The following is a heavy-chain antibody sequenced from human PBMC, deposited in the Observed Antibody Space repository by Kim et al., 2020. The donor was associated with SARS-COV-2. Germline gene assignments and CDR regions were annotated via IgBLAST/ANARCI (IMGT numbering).Heavy chain of an antibody. J-gene: IGHJ3*02. Sequence: ASVKVSCKASGYTFTSYGIRWVRHAPGQGLEWMGWISAYNGNTNYAQKLQGRVTMTTDTSTSTAYMELRSLRSDETAVYYCARDLGSSWYGGGAFDIWGQGTMVTVSS. CDR1: GYTFTSYG. V-gene: IGHV1-18*01. CDR3: ARDLGSSWYGGGAFDI. CDR2: ISAYNGNT. D-gene: IGHD6-13*01.